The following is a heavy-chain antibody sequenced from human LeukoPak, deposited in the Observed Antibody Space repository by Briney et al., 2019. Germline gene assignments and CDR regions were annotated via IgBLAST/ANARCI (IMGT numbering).Heavy chain of an antibody. CDR3: ARAVSGYDLTYNWFDP. J-gene: IGHJ5*02. V-gene: IGHV1-69*13. D-gene: IGHD5-12*01. CDR1: GGTFSSYA. Sequence: SVKVSCKASGGTFSSYAISWVRQAPGQGLEWVGGIIPIFGTANYAQKFQGRVTITADESTSTAYMELSSLRSEDTAVYYCARAVSGYDLTYNWFDPWGQGTLVTVSS. CDR2: IIPIFGTA.